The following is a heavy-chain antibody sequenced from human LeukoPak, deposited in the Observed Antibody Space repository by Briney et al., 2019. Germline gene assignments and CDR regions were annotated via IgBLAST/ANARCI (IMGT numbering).Heavy chain of an antibody. V-gene: IGHV4-34*01. Sequence: SETLSLTCAVYGGSFSGYYWSWIRKPPGKGLEWIGEINHSGSTNYNPSLKSRVTISVDTSKNQFSLKLSSVTAADTAVYYCARRSSSWPKIDYWGQGTLVTVSS. J-gene: IGHJ4*02. CDR3: ARRSSSWPKIDY. CDR2: INHSGST. D-gene: IGHD6-13*01. CDR1: GGSFSGYY.